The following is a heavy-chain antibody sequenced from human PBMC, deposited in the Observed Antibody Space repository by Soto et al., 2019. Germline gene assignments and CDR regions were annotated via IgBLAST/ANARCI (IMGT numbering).Heavy chain of an antibody. Sequence: GESLKISCKGSGYSFTSYWISWVRQMPGKGLEWMGRIAPSDSYTNYSPSFQGHVTISADKSISTAYLQWSSLKASDTAMYYCASRGIAATYYYYGMDVWGQGTTVTVSS. CDR3: ASRGIAATYYYYGMDV. CDR2: IAPSDSYT. V-gene: IGHV5-10-1*01. D-gene: IGHD6-13*01. J-gene: IGHJ6*02. CDR1: GYSFTSYW.